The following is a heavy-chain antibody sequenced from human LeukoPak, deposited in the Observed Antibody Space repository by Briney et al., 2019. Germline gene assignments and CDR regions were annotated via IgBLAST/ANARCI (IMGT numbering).Heavy chain of an antibody. Sequence: SETLSLTCTVSGGSISSYYWSWIRQPPGKGLEWIGYIYYSGSTNHNPSLKSRVTISVDTSKNQFSLKLSSVTAADTAVYYCARLTRHSANINFGYWGQGTLVTVSS. CDR2: IYYSGST. V-gene: IGHV4-59*08. CDR1: GGSISSYY. CDR3: ARLTRHSANINFGY. J-gene: IGHJ4*02.